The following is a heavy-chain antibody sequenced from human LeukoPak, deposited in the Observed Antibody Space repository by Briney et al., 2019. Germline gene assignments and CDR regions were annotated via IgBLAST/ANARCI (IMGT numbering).Heavy chain of an antibody. Sequence: GGSLRLSCAASGFTVSTYCMTWVRQAPGKGLECVSVIYSGGSTYYADSVKGRFTVSRDNSKNTLYLQMNSLRAEDTAMYYCARGLGYCTSATCLLPFDYWGQGTLVTVSS. D-gene: IGHD2-8*01. J-gene: IGHJ4*02. CDR2: IYSGGST. CDR3: ARGLGYCTSATCLLPFDY. CDR1: GFTVSTYC. V-gene: IGHV3-53*01.